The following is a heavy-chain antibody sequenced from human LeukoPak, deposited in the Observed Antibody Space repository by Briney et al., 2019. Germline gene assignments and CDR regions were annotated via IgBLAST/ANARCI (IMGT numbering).Heavy chain of an antibody. J-gene: IGHJ6*03. CDR3: ARAKSSSPPGYMDV. D-gene: IGHD6-6*01. Sequence: SETLSLTCTVSGGSISSSSYYWGWIRQPPGKGLEWIGSIYYSGSTYYNPSLKSRVTISVDTSKNQFSLKLSSVTAADTAVYYCARAKSSSPPGYMDVWGKGTTVTVSS. CDR2: IYYSGST. CDR1: GGSISSSSYY. V-gene: IGHV4-39*07.